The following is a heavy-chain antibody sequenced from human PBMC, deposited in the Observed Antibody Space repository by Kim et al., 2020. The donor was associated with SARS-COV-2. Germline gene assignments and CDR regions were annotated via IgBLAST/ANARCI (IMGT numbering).Heavy chain of an antibody. V-gene: IGHV4-34*01. D-gene: IGHD6-13*01. Sequence: SETLSLTCAVYGGSFSGYYWSWIRQPPGKGLEWIGEINHSGSTNYNPSLKSRVTISVDTSKNQFSLKLSSVTAADTAVYYCARVVRGIAAFLSYYYYGMDVWGQGTTVTVSS. CDR3: ARVVRGIAAFLSYYYYGMDV. CDR1: GGSFSGYY. CDR2: INHSGST. J-gene: IGHJ6*02.